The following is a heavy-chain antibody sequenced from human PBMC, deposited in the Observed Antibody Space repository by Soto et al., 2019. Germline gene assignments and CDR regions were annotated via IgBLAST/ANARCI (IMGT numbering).Heavy chain of an antibody. CDR2: IKPSAGST. CDR1: GYTFTSYY. D-gene: IGHD2-15*01. Sequence: ASVKVSCKASGYTFTSYYMHWVRQAPGQGLEWMGIIKPSAGSTTYARKFQGRVTITRDTSASTAYMELSSLRSEDTAVYYCARDLGGWPDYWGQGTLVTVSS. V-gene: IGHV1-46*01. J-gene: IGHJ4*02. CDR3: ARDLGGWPDY.